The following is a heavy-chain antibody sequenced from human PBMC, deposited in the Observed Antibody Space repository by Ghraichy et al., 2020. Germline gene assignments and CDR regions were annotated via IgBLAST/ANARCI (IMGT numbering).Heavy chain of an antibody. D-gene: IGHD5-18*01. CDR1: VGSFNGYY. CDR2: IHPTGTT. V-gene: IGHV4-34*01. J-gene: IGHJ3*02. CDR3: ARRRQTWSAAEGDAFDI. Sequence: SQTLSLTCAVYVGSFNGYYWSWIRQPPGKGLEWIGEIHPTGTTNKSPSLKSRLTLLVDTSKNQFSLLLKSVTAADTAVYYCARRRQTWSAAEGDAFDIWSQGAMVTVSS.